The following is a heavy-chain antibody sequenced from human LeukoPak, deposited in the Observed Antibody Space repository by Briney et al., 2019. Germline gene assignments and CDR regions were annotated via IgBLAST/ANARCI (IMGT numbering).Heavy chain of an antibody. J-gene: IGHJ4*02. V-gene: IGHV4-34*01. Sequence: PSETLSLTCAVYGGSFSGYYWSWIRQPPGKGLEWIGEINHSGSTNYNPSLKSRVTISVDTSKNQFSLKLSSVTAADTAVYYCASLRASSFDYWGQGTLVTVSS. CDR2: INHSGST. CDR3: ASLRASSFDY. CDR1: GGSFSGYY.